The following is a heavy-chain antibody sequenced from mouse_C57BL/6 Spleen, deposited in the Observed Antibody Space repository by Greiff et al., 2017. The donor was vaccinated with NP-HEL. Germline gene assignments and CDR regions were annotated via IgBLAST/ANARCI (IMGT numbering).Heavy chain of an antibody. D-gene: IGHD1-1*01. J-gene: IGHJ1*03. CDR2: ISYDGSN. CDR3: AGTTVVARYFDV. Sequence: VQLQQSGPGLVKPSQSLSLTCSVTGYSITSGYYWNWIRQFPGNKLEWMGYISYDGSNNYNPSLKNRISITRDTSKNQFFLKLNSVTTEDTATYYCAGTTVVARYFDVWGTGTTVTVSS. V-gene: IGHV3-6*01. CDR1: GYSITSGYY.